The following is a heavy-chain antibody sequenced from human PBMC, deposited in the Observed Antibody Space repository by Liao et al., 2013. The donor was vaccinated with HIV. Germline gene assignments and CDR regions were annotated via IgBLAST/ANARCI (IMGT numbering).Heavy chain of an antibody. J-gene: IGHJ6*03. CDR2: IYTNGST. V-gene: IGHV4-4*07. D-gene: IGHD4-17*01. CDR3: ARTVTDYYYYYMDV. Sequence: QVQLQESGPGLVRASGTLSLTCTVSGGSISNYYWSWIRQPAGKGLEWIGRIYTNGSTNYNPALKSRVTMSADTSKNQLSLRLSSVTAADTAVYYCARTVTDYYYYYMDVWGKGTTVTV. CDR1: GGSISNYY.